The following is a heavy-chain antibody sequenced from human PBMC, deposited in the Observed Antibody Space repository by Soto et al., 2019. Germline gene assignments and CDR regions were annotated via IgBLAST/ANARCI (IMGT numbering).Heavy chain of an antibody. Sequence: GSLRLSCAASGFTFDDYAMHWVRQAPGKGLEWVSLISWDGGSTYYADSVKGRFTISRDNSKNSLYLQMNSLRAEDTALYYCAKDMQGGYYDSSGYLYYYYGMDVWGQGTTVTVSS. D-gene: IGHD3-22*01. J-gene: IGHJ6*02. V-gene: IGHV3-43D*03. CDR3: AKDMQGGYYDSSGYLYYYYGMDV. CDR1: GFTFDDYA. CDR2: ISWDGGST.